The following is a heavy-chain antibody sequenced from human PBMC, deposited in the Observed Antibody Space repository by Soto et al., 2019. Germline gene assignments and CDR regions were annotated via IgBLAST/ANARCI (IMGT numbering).Heavy chain of an antibody. Sequence: GGSLRPSWAAPGFTFSSYAMHWVRQAPGKGLEWVAVISYDGSNKYYADSVKGRFTISRDNSKNTLYLQMNSLRAEDTAVYYCARDTGTTGTHYYYYGMDVWGQGTTVTVSS. CDR2: ISYDGSNK. V-gene: IGHV3-30-3*01. CDR3: ARDTGTTGTHYYYYGMDV. J-gene: IGHJ6*02. D-gene: IGHD1-1*01. CDR1: GFTFSSYA.